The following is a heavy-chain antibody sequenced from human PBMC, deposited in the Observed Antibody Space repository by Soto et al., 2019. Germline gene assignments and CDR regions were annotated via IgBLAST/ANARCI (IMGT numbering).Heavy chain of an antibody. D-gene: IGHD3-16*01. CDR2: FAPEDGET. CDR1: GYTLTELS. Sequence: QVQLVQSGAEVKKPGASVKVSCKVSGYTLTELSMHWVRQAPGKGLEWMGGFAPEDGETIYAQKFQGRVTMTEDTSTNTAEMDLSSLRSEDTAVYYCATYETSVGVSGYWGQVSLVTVSS. V-gene: IGHV1-24*01. J-gene: IGHJ4*02. CDR3: ATYETSVGVSGY.